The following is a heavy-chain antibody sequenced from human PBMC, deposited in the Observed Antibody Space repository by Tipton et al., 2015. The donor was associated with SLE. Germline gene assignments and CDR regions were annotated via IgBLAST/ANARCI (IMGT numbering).Heavy chain of an antibody. CDR1: GGSFSGYY. CDR3: ARGEQLARGFDI. J-gene: IGHJ3*02. V-gene: IGHV4-34*01. Sequence: TLSLTCAVYGGSFSGYYWSWIRQPPGKGLEWIGEINHSGSTNYNPSLKSRVTISVDTSKNQFSLKLSSVTAADTAVYYCARGEQLARGFDIWGQGTMVTVSS. CDR2: INHSGST. D-gene: IGHD6-6*01.